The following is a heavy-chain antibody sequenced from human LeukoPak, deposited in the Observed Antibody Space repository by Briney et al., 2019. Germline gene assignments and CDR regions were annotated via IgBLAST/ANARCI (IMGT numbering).Heavy chain of an antibody. D-gene: IGHD6-13*01. CDR3: ARDLIAAAGIPGWVLDY. CDR2: INVYNGNT. Sequence: ASVKVSCKASGYTFTSYGINWVRQAPGQGLEWMGLINVYNGNTNYAQKLQGRVTMTTDTSTSTAYMELRSLRSDATAVYYCARDLIAAAGIPGWVLDYWGQGTPATVSS. CDR1: GYTFTSYG. V-gene: IGHV1-18*01. J-gene: IGHJ4*02.